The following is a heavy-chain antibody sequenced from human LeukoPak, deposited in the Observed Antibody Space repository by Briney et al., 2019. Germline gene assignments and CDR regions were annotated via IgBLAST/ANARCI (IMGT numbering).Heavy chain of an antibody. CDR3: ASRPGDFIDSSVYYSF. D-gene: IGHD3-22*01. J-gene: IGHJ4*02. V-gene: IGHV3-21*01. CDR1: GFSFSTDT. Sequence: PGGSLRLSCAASGFSFSTDTVNWVRQARGKGLEWVSSINSSSTYIYYTDSVKGRFAISRDNARNAVYLQMNSLRTEDTGVYYCASRPGDFIDSSVYYSFWGQGTLVTVSS. CDR2: INSSSTYI.